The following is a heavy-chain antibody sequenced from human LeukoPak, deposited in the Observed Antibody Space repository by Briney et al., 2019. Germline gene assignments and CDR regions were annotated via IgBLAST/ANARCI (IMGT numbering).Heavy chain of an antibody. CDR3: ASIRGLRSYFDY. Sequence: PSETLSLTCTVSGGSISSYYWSWIRQPPGKGLEWIGYIYYSGSTNYNPSLKSRVTISVDTSKNQFSLKLSSVTAADTAVYYCASIRGLRSYFDYWGQGTLVTASS. CDR1: GGSISSYY. V-gene: IGHV4-59*08. J-gene: IGHJ4*02. D-gene: IGHD5-12*01. CDR2: IYYSGST.